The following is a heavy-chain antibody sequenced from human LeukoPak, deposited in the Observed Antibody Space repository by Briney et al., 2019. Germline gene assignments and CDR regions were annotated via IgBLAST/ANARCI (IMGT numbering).Heavy chain of an antibody. CDR2: INPNSGGT. J-gene: IGHJ4*02. CDR1: GYTFTDYY. V-gene: IGHV1-2*02. CDR3: AKESYGVLRFLEWLLYYFDY. Sequence: ASVKVSCKASGYTFTDYYMHWVRQAPGQGLEWMGWINPNSGGTNYAQKFQGRVTMTRDTSISTAYMELSRLRSDDTAVYYCAKESYGVLRFLEWLLYYFDYWGQGTLVTVSS. D-gene: IGHD3-3*01.